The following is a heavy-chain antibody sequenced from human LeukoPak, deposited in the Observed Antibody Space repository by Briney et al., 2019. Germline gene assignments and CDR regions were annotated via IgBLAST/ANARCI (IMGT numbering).Heavy chain of an antibody. CDR2: INHSRST. J-gene: IGHJ4*02. V-gene: IGHV4-34*01. Sequence: SETLSLTCAVYGGSFSGYYWSWIRQPPGKGLEWIGEINHSRSTNYNPSLKSRVTISVDTSKNQFSLKLSSVTAADTAVYYCARTYSSSWYGPYFDYWGQGTLVTVSS. D-gene: IGHD6-13*01. CDR3: ARTYSSSWYGPYFDY. CDR1: GGSFSGYY.